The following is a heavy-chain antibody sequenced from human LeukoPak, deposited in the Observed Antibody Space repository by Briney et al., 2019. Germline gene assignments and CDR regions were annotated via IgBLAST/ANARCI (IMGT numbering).Heavy chain of an antibody. V-gene: IGHV4-59*01. CDR3: ARGRSYFDY. J-gene: IGHJ4*02. CDR1: GGSISSYY. CDR2: IYYSGST. Sequence: SETLSLTCAVSGGSISSYYWSWIRQPPGKGLEWIGYIYYSGSTNYNPSLKSRVTISVDTSKNQFSLKLSSVTAADTAVYYCARGRSYFDYWGQGTLVTVSS.